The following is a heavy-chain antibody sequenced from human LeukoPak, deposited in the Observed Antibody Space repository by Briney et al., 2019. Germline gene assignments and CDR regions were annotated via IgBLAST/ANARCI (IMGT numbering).Heavy chain of an antibody. CDR2: INHSGST. CDR1: GGSFSGYY. D-gene: IGHD2-2*01. J-gene: IGHJ4*02. Sequence: PSETLSLTCAVYGGSFSGYYWSWIRQPPGKGLEWIGEINHSGSTNYNSSLKSRVTISVDTSKNQFSLKLSSVTAADTAVYYCARGPSRYCSSTSCPKTLFDYWGQGTLVTVSS. V-gene: IGHV4-34*01. CDR3: ARGPSRYCSSTSCPKTLFDY.